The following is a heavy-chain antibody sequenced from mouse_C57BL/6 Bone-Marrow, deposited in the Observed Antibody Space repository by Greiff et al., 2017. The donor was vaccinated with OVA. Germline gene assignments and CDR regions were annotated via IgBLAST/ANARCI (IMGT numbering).Heavy chain of an antibody. Sequence: EVNLVESGGGLVKPGGSLKLSCAASGFTFSSYTMSWVRQTPEKRLEWVATISGGGGNTYYPDSVKGRFTISRDNAKNTLYLQMSSLRSEDTALYYCARALLRDYWGQGTTLTVSS. D-gene: IGHD1-2*01. CDR2: ISGGGGNT. J-gene: IGHJ2*01. CDR1: GFTFSSYT. V-gene: IGHV5-9*01. CDR3: ARALLRDY.